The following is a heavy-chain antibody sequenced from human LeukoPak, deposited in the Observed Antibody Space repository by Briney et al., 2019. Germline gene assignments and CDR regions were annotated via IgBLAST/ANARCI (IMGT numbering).Heavy chain of an antibody. J-gene: IGHJ4*02. Sequence: PSETLSLTCTVSGDSISNFYWSWIRQPAGKGLEWIGRIYTSGSTNYNPSLKSRVTMSVDTSKNQFSLKLSSVTAADTAVYYCARDVVAAPGTWDYWGQGTLVTVSS. CDR3: ARDVVAAPGTWDY. V-gene: IGHV4-4*07. D-gene: IGHD6-13*01. CDR1: GDSISNFY. CDR2: IYTSGST.